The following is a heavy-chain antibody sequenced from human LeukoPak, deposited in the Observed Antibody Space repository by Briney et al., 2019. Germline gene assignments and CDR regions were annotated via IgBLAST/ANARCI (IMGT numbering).Heavy chain of an antibody. D-gene: IGHD6-19*01. V-gene: IGHV4-4*07. CDR3: ERAGRGRRQWLVHHDWFDP. CDR1: GGSISSYY. J-gene: IGHJ5*02. CDR2: MYTSGST. Sequence: SETLSLTCTVSGGSISSYYWSWIRQPAGQGLEWIGRMYTSGSTNYNPSLKSRVPISVYTSKNQFSLKLSSVTAADTAVYYCERAGRGRRQWLVHHDWFDPWGQGTLVTVSS.